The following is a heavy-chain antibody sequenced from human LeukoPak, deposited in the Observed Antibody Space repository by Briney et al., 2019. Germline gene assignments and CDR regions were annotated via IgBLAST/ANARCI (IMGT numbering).Heavy chain of an antibody. CDR1: GYTFTSYG. CDR2: ISAYNGNT. Sequence: ASVKVSCKASGYTFTSYGISWVRQAPGQGLEWMGWISAYNGNTNYAQKLQGRVTMTTDTSTSTAYMELRSLRSDDTAVYYCTRDRNRYYDILTGPFDPWSQGTLVTVS. J-gene: IGHJ5*02. D-gene: IGHD3-9*01. V-gene: IGHV1-18*01. CDR3: TRDRNRYYDILTGPFDP.